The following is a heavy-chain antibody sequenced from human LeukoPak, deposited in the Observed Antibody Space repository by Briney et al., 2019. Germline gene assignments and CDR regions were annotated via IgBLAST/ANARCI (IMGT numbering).Heavy chain of an antibody. CDR1: GGSISSSSYY. J-gene: IGHJ4*02. Sequence: SETLSLTCTVSGGSISSSSYYWGWIRQPPGKGLEWIGSIYYSGSTYYNPSLKSRVTISVDTSKNQFSLKLSSVTAADTAVYYCARGRYSSSWYPESWGQGTLVTVSS. V-gene: IGHV4-39*07. CDR2: IYYSGST. CDR3: ARGRYSSSWYPES. D-gene: IGHD6-13*01.